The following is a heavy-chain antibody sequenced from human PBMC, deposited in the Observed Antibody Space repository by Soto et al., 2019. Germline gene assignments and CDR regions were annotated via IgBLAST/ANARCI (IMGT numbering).Heavy chain of an antibody. CDR1: GYTFTSYY. D-gene: IGHD3-16*02. J-gene: IGHJ4*02. CDR2: INPSGGST. Sequence: QVQLVQSGAEVKKPGASAKVSCKASGYTFTSYYMHWVRQAPGQGLEWMGIINPSGGSTSYAQKFQGRVTMTRDTSTSTVYMELSSLRSEDTAVYYCARRTDYDYVWGSYRFGEYFDYWGQGTLVTVSS. V-gene: IGHV1-46*01. CDR3: ARRTDYDYVWGSYRFGEYFDY.